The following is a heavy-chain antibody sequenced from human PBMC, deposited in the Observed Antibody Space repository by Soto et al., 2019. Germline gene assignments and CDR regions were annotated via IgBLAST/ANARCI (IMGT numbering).Heavy chain of an antibody. CDR3: ARAIFGVVIPHYYYYYMDV. Sequence: QVQLQQWGAGLLKPSETLSLTCAVYGGSFSGYYWSWIRQPPGKGLEWFGEINHSGSTNYNPSLKSRVTISVDTSKNQFSLKLSSVTAADTAVYYCARAIFGVVIPHYYYYYMDVWGKGTTVTVSS. J-gene: IGHJ6*03. CDR2: INHSGST. D-gene: IGHD3-3*01. V-gene: IGHV4-34*01. CDR1: GGSFSGYY.